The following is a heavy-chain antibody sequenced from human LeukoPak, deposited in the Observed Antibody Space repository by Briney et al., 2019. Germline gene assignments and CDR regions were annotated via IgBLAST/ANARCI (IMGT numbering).Heavy chain of an antibody. Sequence: GGSLRLSCAASGFTVSNSYMNWVRQAPGKGLEWVSVIYGGGSTYYADSVKDRFTISRDNSKNTPYLQMNSLRADDTAVYYCARGDYGCIDYWGQGTLVTVSS. CDR3: ARGDYGCIDY. J-gene: IGHJ4*02. V-gene: IGHV3-53*01. D-gene: IGHD4-17*01. CDR1: GFTVSNSY. CDR2: IYGGGST.